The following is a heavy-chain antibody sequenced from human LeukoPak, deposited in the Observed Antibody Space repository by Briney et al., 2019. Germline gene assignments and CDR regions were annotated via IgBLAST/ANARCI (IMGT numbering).Heavy chain of an antibody. Sequence: GGSLRLSCAASGFTFSNYWMTWVRQAPGKGLEWVAVISYDGSNKYYADSVKGRFTISRDNSKNTLYLQMNSLRAEDTAVYYCAREGVFGFLEWLLYRTPYYFDYWGQGTLVTVSS. V-gene: IGHV3-30-3*01. CDR1: GFTFSNYW. J-gene: IGHJ4*02. CDR2: ISYDGSNK. D-gene: IGHD3-3*01. CDR3: AREGVFGFLEWLLYRTPYYFDY.